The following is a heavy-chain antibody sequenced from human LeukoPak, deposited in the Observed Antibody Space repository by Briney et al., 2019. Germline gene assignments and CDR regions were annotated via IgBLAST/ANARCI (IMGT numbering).Heavy chain of an antibody. V-gene: IGHV4-34*01. J-gene: IGHJ3*02. CDR3: TGYSKGNDAFDI. D-gene: IGHD6-13*01. Sequence: SETLSLTCAVYGGSFSGYYWSWIRQPPGKGLEWIGEINHSGSTNYNPSLKSRVTISVDTSKNQFSLKLSSVTAADTAVYYCTGYSKGNDAFDIWGQGTMVTVSS. CDR1: GGSFSGYY. CDR2: INHSGST.